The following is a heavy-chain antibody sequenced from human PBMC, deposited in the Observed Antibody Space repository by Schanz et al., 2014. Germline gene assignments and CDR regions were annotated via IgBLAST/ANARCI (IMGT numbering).Heavy chain of an antibody. D-gene: IGHD6-13*01. V-gene: IGHV1-69*08. J-gene: IGHJ4*02. CDR3: ARDGVDAAAGGSY. Sequence: QVQLVQSGAEVKKPGSSVKVSCKASGGTFSTYTISWVRQAPGQGLEWMGRIIPILGIANYAQKFQGRVTMTRDTSTSTVYMELSSLRSEDTAVYYCARDGVDAAAGGSYWGQGTLVTVSS. CDR1: GGTFSTYT. CDR2: IIPILGIA.